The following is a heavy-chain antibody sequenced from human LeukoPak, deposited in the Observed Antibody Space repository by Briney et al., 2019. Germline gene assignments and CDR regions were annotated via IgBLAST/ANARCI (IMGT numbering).Heavy chain of an antibody. D-gene: IGHD5-18*01. CDR3: AHRGYSYAFDP. J-gene: IGHJ5*02. CDR2: IDLNDYK. Sequence: SGPTLVNPTQTLTLTCSFSGFSRTTSGVGVGLVRQPPVKALEWLGIIDLNDYKRYIPSLKSRHTITKDTSKNQVVLTMTNMDPVDTATYYCAHRGYSYAFDPWGQGTLVTVSS. V-gene: IGHV2-5*01. CDR1: GFSRTTSGVG.